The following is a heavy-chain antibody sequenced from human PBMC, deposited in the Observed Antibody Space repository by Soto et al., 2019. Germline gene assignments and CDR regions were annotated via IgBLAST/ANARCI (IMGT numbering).Heavy chain of an antibody. J-gene: IGHJ4*02. Sequence: PGGSLRFSCAASGFTFSSYSMNWVRQAPGKGLEWVSSISSSSSYIYYADSVKGRFTISRDNAKNSLYLQMNSLRAEDTAVYYCARDGPGGGSFDYWGQGTLVTVSS. D-gene: IGHD5-12*01. CDR3: ARDGPGGGSFDY. CDR1: GFTFSSYS. CDR2: ISSSSSYI. V-gene: IGHV3-21*01.